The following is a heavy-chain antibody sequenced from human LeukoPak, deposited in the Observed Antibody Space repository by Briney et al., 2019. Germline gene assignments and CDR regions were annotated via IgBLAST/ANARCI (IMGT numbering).Heavy chain of an antibody. Sequence: GGSLRLSCAASGFRFSSYAMSWVRQAPGKGLEWVSAISGSGVSTYYADSVKGRFTVSRDNSKNSLYLQMNSLRAEDTAVYYCARDWISGIAVAGTPNWFDPWGQGTLVTVSS. D-gene: IGHD6-19*01. CDR3: ARDWISGIAVAGTPNWFDP. V-gene: IGHV3-23*01. CDR1: GFRFSSYA. J-gene: IGHJ5*02. CDR2: ISGSGVST.